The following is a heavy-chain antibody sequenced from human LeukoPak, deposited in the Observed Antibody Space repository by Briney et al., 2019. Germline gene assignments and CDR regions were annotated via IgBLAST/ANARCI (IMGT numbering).Heavy chain of an antibody. D-gene: IGHD4-23*01. CDR2: IYYSGST. CDR3: ARAPTVVRIFDY. Sequence: SETLSLTCTVSGGSISSGDYYWSWIRQPPGKGLEWIGYIYYSGSTYYNPSLKSRVTISVDTSKNQFSLKLSSVTAADTAEYYCARAPTVVRIFDYWGQGTLVTVSS. V-gene: IGHV4-30-4*08. CDR1: GGSISSGDYY. J-gene: IGHJ4*02.